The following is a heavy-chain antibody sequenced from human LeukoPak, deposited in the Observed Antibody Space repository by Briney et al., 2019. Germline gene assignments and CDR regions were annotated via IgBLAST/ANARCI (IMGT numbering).Heavy chain of an antibody. CDR1: GGSISSYY. CDR2: IYYSGST. Sequence: KSSETLSLTCTVSGGSISSYYWGWIRQPPGKGLEWLGSIYYSGSTYYNPSLKSRVTISVDTSKNRFSLKLSSVTAADTALYYCARDWLYSSSWKGKVMDVWGKGTTVTVSS. CDR3: ARDWLYSSSWKGKVMDV. V-gene: IGHV4-39*07. D-gene: IGHD6-13*01. J-gene: IGHJ6*04.